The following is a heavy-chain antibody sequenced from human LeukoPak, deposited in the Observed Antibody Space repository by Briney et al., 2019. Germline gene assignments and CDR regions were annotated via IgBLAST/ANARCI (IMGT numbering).Heavy chain of an antibody. CDR1: GYTFSGYY. CDR3: ASLGNDEVSSSDY. D-gene: IGHD6-13*01. V-gene: IGHV1-2*02. J-gene: IGHJ4*02. CDR2: INPNSGGT. Sequence: GASVKVSCKASGYTFSGYYIHWVRQAPGQGLEWMGWINPNSGGTNYAQRFQGRVTMTRDTSISTAYMDLSRLRPDDTAVYYCASLGNDEVSSSDYWGQGTLVTVSS.